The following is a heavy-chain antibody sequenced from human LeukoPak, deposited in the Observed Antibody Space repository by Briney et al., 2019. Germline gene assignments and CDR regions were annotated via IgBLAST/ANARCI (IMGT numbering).Heavy chain of an antibody. CDR3: AIWTSGNY. CDR2: MDPTGSQK. Sequence: PGGSLRLSCADSQFTFNGSGMNWVRQAPGKGLEWVANMDPTGSQKRYADSVRGRFTISKDNPGASLYLDMHSPRAEDTAIYYCAIWTSGNYWGQGTLVTVSS. V-gene: IGHV3-7*01. CDR1: QFTFNGSG. J-gene: IGHJ4*02. D-gene: IGHD1-1*01.